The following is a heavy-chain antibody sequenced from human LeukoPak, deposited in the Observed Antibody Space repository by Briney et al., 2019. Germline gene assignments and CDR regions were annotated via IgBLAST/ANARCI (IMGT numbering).Heavy chain of an antibody. CDR1: GFTVSSNY. J-gene: IGHJ1*01. D-gene: IGHD3-16*01. CDR3: ARDQRPGWGEYFQH. CDR2: IYSGGST. Sequence: GGSLRLSCAASGFTVSSNYMSWVRQAPGKGLEWVSVIYSGGSTYYADSVKGRFTISRDNFKNTLYLQMNSLRVEDTAVYYCARDQRPGWGEYFQHWGQGTLVTVSS. V-gene: IGHV3-53*01.